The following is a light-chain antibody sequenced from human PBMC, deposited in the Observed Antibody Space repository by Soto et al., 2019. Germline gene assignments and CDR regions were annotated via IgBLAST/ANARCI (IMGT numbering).Light chain of an antibody. CDR3: QQYNNWWT. CDR2: GAS. Sequence: EIVMAQSPATLSVSPGERATLSCRASQSVSSNLAWYQQKPGQAPRLLIYGASTRATGIPVRFSGGGSGTEITLSISSLHSGDLEIYYCQQYNNWWTFGQGTKEAIK. V-gene: IGKV3-15*01. J-gene: IGKJ1*01. CDR1: QSVSSN.